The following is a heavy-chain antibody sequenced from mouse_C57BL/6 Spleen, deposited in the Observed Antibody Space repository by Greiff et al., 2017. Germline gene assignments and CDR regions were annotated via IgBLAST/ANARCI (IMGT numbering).Heavy chain of an antibody. CDR2: IYPSDSET. CDR3: AREGINVLRYWYFDV. V-gene: IGHV1-61*01. D-gene: IGHD1-1*01. CDR1: GYTFTSYW. J-gene: IGHJ1*03. Sequence: QVQLKQPGAELVRPGSSVKLSCKASGYTFTSYWMDWVKQRPGQGLEWIGNIYPSDSETHYNQKFKDKATLTVDKSSSTAYMQLSSLTSEDSAVYYCAREGINVLRYWYFDVWGTGTTVTVSS.